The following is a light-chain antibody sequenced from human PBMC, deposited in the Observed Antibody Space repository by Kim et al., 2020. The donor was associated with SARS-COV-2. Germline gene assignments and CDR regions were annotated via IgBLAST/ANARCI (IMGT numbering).Light chain of an antibody. Sequence: EIVMTQSPATLSVSPGERATLSCRASQSVSSNLAWYQQKPGQAPRLLIYGASIRATGIPARFSGSGSGTEFTLTISILQSEDFAVYYCQQYNNWPPWTFGQGTKVDI. CDR1: QSVSSN. CDR3: QQYNNWPPWT. J-gene: IGKJ1*01. V-gene: IGKV3D-15*03. CDR2: GAS.